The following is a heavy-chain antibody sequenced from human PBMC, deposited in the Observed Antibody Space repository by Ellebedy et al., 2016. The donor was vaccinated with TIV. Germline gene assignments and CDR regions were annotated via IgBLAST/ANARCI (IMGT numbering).Heavy chain of an antibody. V-gene: IGHV3-74*01. CDR3: AREGLESALDF. Sequence: GESLKISCTTSGFTFSAYWMHWVRQAPGKGLVYVSHINRDGGDTNYADSVKGRFTISRDNAKNTLYLQMNSLRADDTAVYYCAREGLESALDFWGRGTSVIVSS. D-gene: IGHD2-15*01. CDR1: GFTFSAYW. CDR2: INRDGGDT. J-gene: IGHJ6*02.